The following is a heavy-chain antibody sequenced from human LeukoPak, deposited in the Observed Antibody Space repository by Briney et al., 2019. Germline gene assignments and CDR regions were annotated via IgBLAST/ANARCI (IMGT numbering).Heavy chain of an antibody. CDR3: ARVGDSSTFDS. Sequence: GGSLRLSCEASGFTFSNYAMHWVRQAPGKGLEYVSAISSNGGSTYYASSVKGRFTISRDNSKNTLYLQMGSLRAEDMAVYYCARVGDSSTFDSWGQGTLVTVSS. D-gene: IGHD6-13*01. CDR2: ISSNGGST. V-gene: IGHV3-64*01. J-gene: IGHJ4*02. CDR1: GFTFSNYA.